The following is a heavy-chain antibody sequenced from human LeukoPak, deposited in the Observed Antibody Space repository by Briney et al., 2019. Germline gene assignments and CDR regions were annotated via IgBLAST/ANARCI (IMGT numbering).Heavy chain of an antibody. J-gene: IGHJ5*01. Sequence: PSETLSLTCTVSGCSLSGHYWGWIRQPPGKGLEWIGNMYHSGSTDYNPSLKSRVTISIDTSKNQFSLDLRSVTAADTAVYYCARHKSYCTTSTCYYIDSWGQGTLVTVSS. CDR3: ARHKSYCTTSTCYYIDS. D-gene: IGHD2-2*01. CDR1: GCSLSGHY. V-gene: IGHV4-38-2*02. CDR2: MYHSGST.